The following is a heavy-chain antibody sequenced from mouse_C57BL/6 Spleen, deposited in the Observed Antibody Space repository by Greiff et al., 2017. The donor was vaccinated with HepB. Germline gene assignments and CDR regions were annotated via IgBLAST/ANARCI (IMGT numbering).Heavy chain of an antibody. D-gene: IGHD1-1*01. CDR1: GFTFSDAW. CDR3: TRRGNYYGSLDY. J-gene: IGHJ2*01. Sequence: EVKVEESGGGLVQPGGSMKLSCAASGFTFSDAWMDWVRQSPEKGLEWVAEIRNKANNHATYYAESVKGRFTISRDDSKSSVYLQMNSLRAEDTGIYYCTRRGNYYGSLDYWGQGTTLTVSS. CDR2: IRNKANNHAT. V-gene: IGHV6-6*01.